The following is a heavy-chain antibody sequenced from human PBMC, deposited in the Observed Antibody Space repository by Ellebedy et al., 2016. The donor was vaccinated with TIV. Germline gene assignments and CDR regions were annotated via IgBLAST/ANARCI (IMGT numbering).Heavy chain of an antibody. J-gene: IGHJ6*02. CDR3: ARGVAARYFGSREKTQRNGLDV. D-gene: IGHD3-9*01. Sequence: MPSETLSLTCAVYGGSFSGYYWSWIRQPPGKGLEWIGEINHSGSTNCNPSLKGRVTIAVATSKNQFSLKLSSVTAAATAVYYCARGVAARYFGSREKTQRNGLDVWGQGTTVTVSS. V-gene: IGHV4-34*01. CDR1: GGSFSGYY. CDR2: INHSGST.